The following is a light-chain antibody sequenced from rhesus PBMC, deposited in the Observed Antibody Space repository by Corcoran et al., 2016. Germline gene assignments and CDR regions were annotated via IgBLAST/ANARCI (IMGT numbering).Light chain of an antibody. CDR1: QGISTY. J-gene: IGKJ1*01. Sequence: DIQMTQSPSSLSASAGDTVTITCRASQGISTYLYWYKQKPGKAPKRLIYAASSLERRVPSRSSGSGYWTEFTLTISSLQTEDCTTYCIRQHNKNPWTFGQGTKVEIK. CDR2: AAS. CDR3: RQHNKNPWT. V-gene: IGKV1-43*01.